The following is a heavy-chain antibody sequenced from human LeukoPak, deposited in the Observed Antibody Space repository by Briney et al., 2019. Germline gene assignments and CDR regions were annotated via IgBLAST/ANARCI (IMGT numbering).Heavy chain of an antibody. V-gene: IGHV1-24*01. Sequence: ASVNVSCKVSGYTLTELSMHWVRQAPGKGLEWMGGFDPEDGETIYAQKFQGRVTMTEDTSTDTAYMELSSLRSEDTAVYYCATDFRAVVGHYFDYWGQGTLVTVSS. CDR2: FDPEDGET. CDR3: ATDFRAVVGHYFDY. D-gene: IGHD6-19*01. J-gene: IGHJ4*02. CDR1: GYTLTELS.